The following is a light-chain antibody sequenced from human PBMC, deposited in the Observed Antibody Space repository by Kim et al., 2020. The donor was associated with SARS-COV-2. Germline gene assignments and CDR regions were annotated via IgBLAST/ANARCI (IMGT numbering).Light chain of an antibody. J-gene: IGLJ3*02. CDR3: AAWDDSLNSWV. V-gene: IGLV1-44*01. CDR2: TNN. CDR1: SSNIGLYS. Sequence: QSVLTQPPSASGAPGQSITISCSGGSSNIGLYSGNWYQQLPGTAPRLLIYTNNQRPSGVPDRFSGSKSGTSASLAISGLQSEDEADYYCAAWDDSLNSWVFGGGTKVTVL.